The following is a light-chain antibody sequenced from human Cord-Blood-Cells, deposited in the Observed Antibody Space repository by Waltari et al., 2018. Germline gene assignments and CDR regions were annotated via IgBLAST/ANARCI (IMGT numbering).Light chain of an antibody. Sequence: DIQMTQSPSSLSASVGDRVTITCRASQSISSYLNWYQQKPGKAPKLLIYAASSLQSGVTSMFSGSGSGTYCTLTISSLQPEDFATYYCQQSYSTPLTFGGGTKVEIK. CDR1: QSISSY. J-gene: IGKJ4*01. V-gene: IGKV1-39*01. CDR3: QQSYSTPLT. CDR2: AAS.